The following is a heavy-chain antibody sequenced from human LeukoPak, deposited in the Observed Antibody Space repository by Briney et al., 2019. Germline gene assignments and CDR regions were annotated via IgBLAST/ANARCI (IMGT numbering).Heavy chain of an antibody. CDR3: ARDSIMVRGATDY. Sequence: ASVKVPCKASGYTLTSYGISWVRQAPGQGLECMGWISGYNGNTNYAQRLQGRVTMTTDTSTSTAFMGLRSLKSDDTAVYYCARDSIMVRGATDYGGQGTLVTVSS. D-gene: IGHD3-10*01. V-gene: IGHV1-18*01. CDR2: ISGYNGNT. CDR1: GYTLTSYG. J-gene: IGHJ4*02.